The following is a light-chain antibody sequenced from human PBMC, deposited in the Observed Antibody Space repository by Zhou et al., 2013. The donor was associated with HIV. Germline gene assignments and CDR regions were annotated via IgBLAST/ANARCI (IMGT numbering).Light chain of an antibody. CDR1: QSISTY. Sequence: DIQMTQSPSSLSASVGDRVSLTCRTSQSISTYLNWYQQKSGKVPKLLIYAASSLQSGSHQGSVAVDLAQISRLTISSLQPEDFATYWCQQSYRTPYTFGPGTKLEI. CDR2: AAS. J-gene: IGKJ2*01. V-gene: IGKV1-39*01. CDR3: QQSYRTPYT.